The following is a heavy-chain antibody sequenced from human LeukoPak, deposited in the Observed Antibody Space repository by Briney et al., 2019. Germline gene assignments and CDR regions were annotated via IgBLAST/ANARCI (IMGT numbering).Heavy chain of an antibody. CDR2: ISAYNGNT. CDR3: ARDPSYIVLVPAALDY. J-gene: IGHJ4*02. D-gene: IGHD2-2*01. Sequence: GASVKVSCKASGYTFTSYGISWVRQAPGQGLEWMGWISAYNGNTNYAQKLQGRVTMTTDTSTSTAYMELRSLRSDDTAVYYCARDPSYIVLVPAALDYWGQGTLVTVSS. V-gene: IGHV1-18*01. CDR1: GYTFTSYG.